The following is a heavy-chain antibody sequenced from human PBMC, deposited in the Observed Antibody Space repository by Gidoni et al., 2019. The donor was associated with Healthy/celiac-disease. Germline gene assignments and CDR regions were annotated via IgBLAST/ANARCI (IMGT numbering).Heavy chain of an antibody. CDR2: ISSSGSTI. Sequence: QVQLVESGGGLVKPGGSLRLSCAASGFTFSDYYMSWLRQAPGKGMEWFSYISSSGSTIYYADSVKGRFTISRDNAKNSLYLQMNSLRAEDTAVYYCARGRDVVVPAATPPFDYWGQGTLVTVSS. CDR1: GFTFSDYY. D-gene: IGHD2-2*01. CDR3: ARGRDVVVPAATPPFDY. J-gene: IGHJ4*02. V-gene: IGHV3-11*01.